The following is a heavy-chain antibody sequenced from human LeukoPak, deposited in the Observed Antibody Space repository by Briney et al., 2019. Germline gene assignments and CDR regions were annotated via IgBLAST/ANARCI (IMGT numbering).Heavy chain of an antibody. V-gene: IGHV3-23*01. CDR2: ISGSGDTT. CDR1: GFTFSSYA. Sequence: PGGSLRLSCAASGFTFSSYAMSWVRQAPGKGLEWVPAISGSGDTTYYTDSVKGRFTTSRDNSKNTLYLQMNSLRAEDTAVYYCAKSPIFQDYWGQGTLVTVSS. J-gene: IGHJ4*02. CDR3: AKSPIFQDY. D-gene: IGHD3-3*01.